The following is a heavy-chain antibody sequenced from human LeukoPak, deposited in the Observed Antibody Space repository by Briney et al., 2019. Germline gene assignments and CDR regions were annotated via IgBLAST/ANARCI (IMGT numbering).Heavy chain of an antibody. J-gene: IGHJ4*02. V-gene: IGHV3-53*01. CDR1: GFTVSSNY. D-gene: IGHD6-19*01. CDR3: ARDSPRYSSGWYDY. CDR2: IYSGGST. Sequence: GGSLRLSCAASGFTVSSNYMSWVRQAPGKGLEWASVIYSGGSTYYADSVKGRFTISRDNSKNTLYLQMNSLRAEDTAVYYCARDSPRYSSGWYDYWGQGTLVTVSS.